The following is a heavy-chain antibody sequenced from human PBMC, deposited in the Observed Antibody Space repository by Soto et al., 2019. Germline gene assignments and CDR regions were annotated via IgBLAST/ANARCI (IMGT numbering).Heavy chain of an antibody. J-gene: IGHJ4*02. D-gene: IGHD3-3*01. Sequence: PXGSLRLSCAVSGFSFSSYDLHWVRQAPGKGLDWVAVLWYDESNQYYADSVKGRFTISRDISKNTLFLQMTSLRAEDTAVYFCARGADQRFLEPTDFGYWGQGTLVTVSS. CDR3: ARGADQRFLEPTDFGY. V-gene: IGHV3-33*01. CDR2: LWYDESNQ. CDR1: GFSFSSYD.